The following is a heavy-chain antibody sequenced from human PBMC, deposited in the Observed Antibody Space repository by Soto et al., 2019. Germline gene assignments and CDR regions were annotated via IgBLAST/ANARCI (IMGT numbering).Heavy chain of an antibody. CDR2: IIHIFGTA. Sequence: QVQLVQSGAEVKKPGSSVKVSCKASGGTFSSYAISWVRQAPGQGLEWMGGIIHIFGTANYAQKFQGRVTSTADESTSKAYMELSSMRSEDTAVYYCASDCHCSGGSCGWFEPGGQGTVVTVAS. J-gene: IGHJ5*02. CDR1: GGTFSSYA. D-gene: IGHD2-15*01. V-gene: IGHV1-69*01. CDR3: ASDCHCSGGSCGWFEP.